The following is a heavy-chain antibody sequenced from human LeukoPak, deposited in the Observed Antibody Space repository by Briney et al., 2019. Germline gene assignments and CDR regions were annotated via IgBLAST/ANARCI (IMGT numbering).Heavy chain of an antibody. D-gene: IGHD6-13*01. J-gene: IGHJ4*02. CDR2: ISGSGGST. CDR3: AKDIHRSYFAAAGLFDY. CDR1: GFTFSSYA. V-gene: IGHV3-23*01. Sequence: GGSLRLSCAASGFTFSSYAMSWVRQAPEKGLEWVSAISGSGGSTYYADSVKGRFTISRDNSKNTLYLQMNSLRAEDTAVYYCAKDIHRSYFAAAGLFDYWGQGTLVTVSS.